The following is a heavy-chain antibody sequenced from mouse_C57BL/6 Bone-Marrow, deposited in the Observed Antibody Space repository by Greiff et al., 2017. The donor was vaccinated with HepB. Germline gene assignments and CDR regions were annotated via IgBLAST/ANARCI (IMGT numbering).Heavy chain of an antibody. CDR3: ASYYGSSRDYAMDY. J-gene: IGHJ4*01. CDR2: IYPGDGDT. CDR1: GYAFSSSW. D-gene: IGHD1-1*01. Sequence: VQLQQSGPELVKPGASVKISCKASGYAFSSSWMNWVKQRPGKGLEWIGRIYPGDGDTNYNGKFKGKATLTADKSSSTAYMQLSSLTSEDSAVYFCASYYGSSRDYAMDYWGQGTSVTVSS. V-gene: IGHV1-82*01.